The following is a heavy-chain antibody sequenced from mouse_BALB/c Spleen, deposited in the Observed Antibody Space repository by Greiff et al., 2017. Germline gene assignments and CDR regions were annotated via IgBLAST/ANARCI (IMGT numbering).Heavy chain of an antibody. CDR3: ARGWYGSSYDWYFEV. Sequence: EVKLVESGGGLVKPGGSLKLSCAASGFTFSSYAMSWVRQTPEKRLEWVASISSGGSTYYPDSVKGRFTISRDNARNILYLQMSSLRSEDTAMYYCARGWYGSSYDWYFEVWGAGTTVTVSS. D-gene: IGHD1-1*01. J-gene: IGHJ1*01. CDR2: ISSGGST. V-gene: IGHV5-6-5*01. CDR1: GFTFSSYA.